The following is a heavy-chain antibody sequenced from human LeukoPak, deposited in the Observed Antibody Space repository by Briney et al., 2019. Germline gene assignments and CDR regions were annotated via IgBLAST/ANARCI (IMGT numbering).Heavy chain of an antibody. J-gene: IGHJ4*02. CDR2: MNPNSGNT. V-gene: IGHV1-8*03. CDR1: GYTFTSYD. CDR3: ARAAHYYGDDDIDY. D-gene: IGHD4-17*01. Sequence: ASVKVSRKASGYTFTSYDINWVRQATGQGLEWMGWMNPNSGNTGYAQKFQGRVTITRNTSISTAYMELSSLRSEDTAVYYCARAAHYYGDDDIDYWGQGTLVTVSS.